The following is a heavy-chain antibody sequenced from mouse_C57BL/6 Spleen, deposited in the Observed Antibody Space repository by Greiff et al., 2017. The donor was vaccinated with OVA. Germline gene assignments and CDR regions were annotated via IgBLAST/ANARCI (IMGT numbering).Heavy chain of an antibody. CDR1: GFSFNTYA. D-gene: IGHD3-2*02. Sequence: EVKVVESGGGLVQPKGSLKLSCAASGFSFNTYAMNWVRQAPGKGLEWVARIRSKSNNYATYYADSVKDRFTISRDDSESMLYLQMNNLKTEDTAMYYCVSSGYSWFAYWGQGTLVTVSA. J-gene: IGHJ3*01. V-gene: IGHV10-1*01. CDR2: IRSKSNNYAT. CDR3: VSSGYSWFAY.